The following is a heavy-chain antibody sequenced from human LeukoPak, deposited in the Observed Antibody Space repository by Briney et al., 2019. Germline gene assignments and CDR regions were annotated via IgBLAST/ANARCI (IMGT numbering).Heavy chain of an antibody. J-gene: IGHJ3*02. V-gene: IGHV3-11*01. CDR1: GFTFSDYQ. Sequence: PGGSLRLSCAASGFTFSDYQMNWIRQAPGKGLEWVSYISSSGGTISYADSVKGRFTISRDNAKNSLYLQMNGLRAEDTAVYYCARDEYYYGSGADIWGQGTMVTVSS. D-gene: IGHD3-10*01. CDR2: ISSSGGTI. CDR3: ARDEYYYGSGADI.